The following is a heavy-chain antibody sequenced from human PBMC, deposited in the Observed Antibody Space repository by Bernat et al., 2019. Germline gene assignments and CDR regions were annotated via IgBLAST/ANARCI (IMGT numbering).Heavy chain of an antibody. CDR3: ARDNDGSSHYDQFDY. V-gene: IGHV3-33*01. Sequence: QVQLVESGGGVVQPGTSLTLSCATSGFTFTTYGIHWVRQAPGKGLEWVAVIWSDGHNKYYVDSVKGRFTISRDNSESTVYLQMNSLRAEDTAVYYCARDNDGSSHYDQFDYWGQGTLVTVSS. J-gene: IGHJ4*02. CDR2: IWSDGHNK. CDR1: GFTFTTYG. D-gene: IGHD3-22*01.